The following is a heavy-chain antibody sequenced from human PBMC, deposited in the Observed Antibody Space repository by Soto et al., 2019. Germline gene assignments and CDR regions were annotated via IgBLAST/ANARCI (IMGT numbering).Heavy chain of an antibody. V-gene: IGHV4-59*01. CDR2: IYSSGST. J-gene: IGHJ4*02. D-gene: IGHD6-19*01. CDR3: ARVGSSGWLYFDY. Sequence: SETLSLTCTVSGGSISTYYWTWIRQPPGKGLEWIGYIYSSGSTNYNPSLKSRVTISIDTSKNQFSLKLTSVTAADTAVYYCARVGSSGWLYFDYWGQGTLVTVSS. CDR1: GGSISTYY.